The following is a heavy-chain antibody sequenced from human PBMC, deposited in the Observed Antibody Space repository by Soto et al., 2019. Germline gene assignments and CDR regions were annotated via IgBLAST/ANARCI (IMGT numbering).Heavy chain of an antibody. J-gene: IGHJ4*02. V-gene: IGHV1-18*01. Sequence: QVQRVQSGAEVRKPGASVKVSCKASGYTFTNYGISWVRQAPGQGLEWMGWITGYNGNTNYAQKVQDRVTMTTDTSPSTAYMEMRSLRSDDTAVYYCAGERHTDSSGWYGVDYWGQGTLVTVSS. CDR1: GYTFTNYG. CDR2: ITGYNGNT. CDR3: AGERHTDSSGWYGVDY. D-gene: IGHD6-19*01.